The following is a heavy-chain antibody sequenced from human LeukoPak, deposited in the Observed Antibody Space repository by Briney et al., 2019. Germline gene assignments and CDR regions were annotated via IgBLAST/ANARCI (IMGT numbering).Heavy chain of an antibody. Sequence: PSETLSLTCAVYGGSFSGYYWSWIRQPPGKGLEWIGEINHSGSTNYNPSLKSRVTISVDTSKNQVSLKLSSVTAADTAVYYCARGPYCSTTSCPRWGYYYGMDVWGQGTTVTVSS. D-gene: IGHD2-2*01. CDR3: ARGPYCSTTSCPRWGYYYGMDV. CDR1: GGSFSGYY. J-gene: IGHJ6*02. CDR2: INHSGST. V-gene: IGHV4-34*01.